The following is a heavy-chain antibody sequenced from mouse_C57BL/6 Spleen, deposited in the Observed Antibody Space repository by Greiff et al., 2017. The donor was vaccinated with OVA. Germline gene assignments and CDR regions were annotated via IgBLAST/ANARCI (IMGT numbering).Heavy chain of an antibody. J-gene: IGHJ3*01. Sequence: VQLQQPGAELVKPGASVKLSCKASGYTFTSYWMQWVKHRPGQGLEWIGEIDPSDSYTNYNQKFKGKATLTVDTSSSTAYMQLSSLTSEDAAVYYCARRLRGFAYWGQGTLVTVSA. CDR2: IDPSDSYT. CDR1: GYTFTSYW. V-gene: IGHV1-50*01. CDR3: ARRLRGFAY. D-gene: IGHD3-2*02.